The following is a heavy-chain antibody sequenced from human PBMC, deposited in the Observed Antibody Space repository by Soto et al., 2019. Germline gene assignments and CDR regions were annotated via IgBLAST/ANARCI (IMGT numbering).Heavy chain of an antibody. CDR3: ARVIYDILTGLDY. V-gene: IGHV4-34*01. J-gene: IGHJ4*02. CDR1: GGSISGYY. Sequence: SETLSLTCTVSGGSISGYYWSWIRQPPGKGLEWIGEINHSGSTNYNPSLKSRVTISVDTSKNQFSLKLSSVTAADTAVYYCARVIYDILTGLDYWGQGTLVTVSS. CDR2: INHSGST. D-gene: IGHD3-9*01.